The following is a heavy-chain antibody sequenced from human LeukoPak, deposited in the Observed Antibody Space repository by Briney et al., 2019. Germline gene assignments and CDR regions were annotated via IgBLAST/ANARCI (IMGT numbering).Heavy chain of an antibody. V-gene: IGHV1-69*05. Sequence: EASVKVSCKASGGTFSSYAISWVRQAPGQGLEWMGGIIPIFGTANYAQKFQGRVTITTDESTSTAYMELSSLRSEDTAVYYCAMDDILTGYYTFDYWGQGTLVTVSS. CDR2: IIPIFGTA. CDR3: AMDDILTGYYTFDY. CDR1: GGTFSSYA. D-gene: IGHD3-9*01. J-gene: IGHJ4*02.